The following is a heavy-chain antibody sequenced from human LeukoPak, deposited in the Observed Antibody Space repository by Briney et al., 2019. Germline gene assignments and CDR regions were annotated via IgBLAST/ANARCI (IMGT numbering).Heavy chain of an antibody. D-gene: IGHD2/OR15-2a*01. CDR2: ISGSGGGT. J-gene: IGHJ4*02. CDR1: GFTLSSYG. Sequence: GGSLRLYCSASGFTLSSYGLNWVRQAPGKGLEWVSGISGSGGGTYYGDSVKGRFTISRDNSKNTLDLQMNSLRAEDTAIYYCARDSKSRKSLDYWAQGTLVTVSS. CDR3: ARDSKSRKSLDY. V-gene: IGHV3-23*01.